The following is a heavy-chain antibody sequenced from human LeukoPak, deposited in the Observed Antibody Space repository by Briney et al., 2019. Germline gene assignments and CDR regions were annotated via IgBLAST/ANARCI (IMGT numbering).Heavy chain of an antibody. CDR2: ISGSGGST. V-gene: IGHV3-23*01. Sequence: PGGSLRLSCAASGFTFSSYAMSWVRQAPGKGLEWVSAISGSGGSTYYADSVRGRFTISRDNSKNTLYLQMNSLRAEDTAVYYCAKRSTPGGYYFDYWGQGTLVTVSS. CDR1: GFTFSSYA. CDR3: AKRSTPGGYYFDY. D-gene: IGHD3-10*01. J-gene: IGHJ4*02.